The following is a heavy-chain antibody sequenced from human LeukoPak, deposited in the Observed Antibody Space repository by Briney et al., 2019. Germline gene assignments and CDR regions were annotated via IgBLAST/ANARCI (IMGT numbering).Heavy chain of an antibody. CDR2: IYYSGST. Sequence: SETLSLTCTVSGGSISSHYWSWIRQPPGKGLEWIGYIYYSGSTNYNPSLKSRGTISVDKSKNQFSLKLSSVTAADTAVYYCARVVKSGILTGGIDYWGQGTLVTVSS. J-gene: IGHJ4*02. V-gene: IGHV4-59*11. CDR1: GGSISSHY. CDR3: ARVVKSGILTGGIDY. D-gene: IGHD3-9*01.